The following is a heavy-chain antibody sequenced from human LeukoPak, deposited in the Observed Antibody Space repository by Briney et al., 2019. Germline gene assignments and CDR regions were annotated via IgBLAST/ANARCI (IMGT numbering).Heavy chain of an antibody. CDR2: IYISGST. V-gene: IGHV4-61*02. Sequence: SETLSLTCTVSGGSISSGSYYWNWIRQPAGKGLEWIGRIYISGSTNYNPSLKSRVTISVDRSKNQFSLKLSSATAADTAVFYCARMLVPDYFDNWGQGTLVTVSS. D-gene: IGHD6-13*01. CDR3: ARMLVPDYFDN. J-gene: IGHJ4*02. CDR1: GGSISSGSYY.